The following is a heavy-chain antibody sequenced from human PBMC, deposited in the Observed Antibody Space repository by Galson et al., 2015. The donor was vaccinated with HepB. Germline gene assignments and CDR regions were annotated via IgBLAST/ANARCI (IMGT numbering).Heavy chain of an antibody. CDR2: HYYQGGT. D-gene: IGHD6-13*01. CDR3: ARAGVAAGLFDY. CDR1: AASVTTHY. J-gene: IGHJ4*02. Sequence: SESLSLICTVSAASVTTHYCSCIRQPPGKGLEWIGYHYYQGGTNYNSSLQTRVTISMDTTKNQFSLKLRSVTTADSAIYYGARAGVAAGLFDYWGQGALVTVSS. V-gene: IGHV4-59*02.